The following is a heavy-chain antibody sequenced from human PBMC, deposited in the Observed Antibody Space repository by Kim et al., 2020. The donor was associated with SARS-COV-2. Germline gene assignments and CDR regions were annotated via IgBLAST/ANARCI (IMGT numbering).Heavy chain of an antibody. Sequence: GGSLRLSCAASGFTFSSYGMHWVRQAPGKGLEWVAVISYDGSNKYYADSVKGRFTISRDNSKNTLYLQMNSLRAEDTAVYYCANDHGYSYGEFDYWGQGTLVTVSS. D-gene: IGHD5-18*01. J-gene: IGHJ4*02. CDR1: GFTFSSYG. CDR3: ANDHGYSYGEFDY. CDR2: ISYDGSNK. V-gene: IGHV3-30*18.